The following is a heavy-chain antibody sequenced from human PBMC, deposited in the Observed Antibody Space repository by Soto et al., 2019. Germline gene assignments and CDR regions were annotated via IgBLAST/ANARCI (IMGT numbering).Heavy chain of an antibody. D-gene: IGHD6-13*01. CDR3: TRAIAGYSSSPSY. V-gene: IGHV3-49*04. CDR1: GFTFADFA. J-gene: IGHJ4*02. Sequence: PGGSLRLSCASSGFTFADFAMTWVRQAPGKGLEWVAFIRSKPYGGTTEYAASVKGRFTISRDDSKSIAYLQMNSLKTEDTAVYYCTRAIAGYSSSPSYWGLGTLVTVSS. CDR2: IRSKPYGGTT.